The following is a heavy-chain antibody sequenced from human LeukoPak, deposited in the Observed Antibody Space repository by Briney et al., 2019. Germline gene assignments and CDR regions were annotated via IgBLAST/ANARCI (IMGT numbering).Heavy chain of an antibody. V-gene: IGHV4-59*01. CDR2: IYYSGST. CDR1: GGSISSYY. CDR3: ARARAKRGYSGYDLDY. J-gene: IGHJ4*02. D-gene: IGHD5-12*01. Sequence: PSETLSLTCTVSGGSISSYYWSWIRQPPGKGLEWNGYIYYSGSTNYNPSLKSRVTISVDTSKNQFSLKLSSVTAADTAVYYCARARAKRGYSGYDLDYWGQGTLVTVSS.